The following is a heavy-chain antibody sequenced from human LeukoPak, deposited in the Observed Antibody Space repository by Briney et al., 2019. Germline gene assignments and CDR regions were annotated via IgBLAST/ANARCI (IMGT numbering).Heavy chain of an antibody. J-gene: IGHJ4*02. D-gene: IGHD3-10*01. Sequence: ASVKVSCKASGYTFTSYGISWVRQAPGQGLEWMGWISAYNGNTNYAQKLQGRVTMTTDTSTSTAYMELRSLRSDDTAVYYCARDQNPYGSGSYYDYWGQGTLVTVSS. CDR3: ARDQNPYGSGSYYDY. V-gene: IGHV1-18*01. CDR2: ISAYNGNT. CDR1: GYTFTSYG.